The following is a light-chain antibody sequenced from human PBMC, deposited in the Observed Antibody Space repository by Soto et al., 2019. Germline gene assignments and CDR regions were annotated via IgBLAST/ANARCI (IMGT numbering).Light chain of an antibody. Sequence: IVVKQSPGTLSLYPGERATLSCRASQSVSSSYLAWYQQKPGQAPRLLIYGASSRATGIPDRFSGSGSGTDFTLSISSLQPGDVGIYSCQQYHTWPPIPFGQGTRLEIK. CDR3: QQYHTWPPIP. J-gene: IGKJ5*01. V-gene: IGKV3-20*01. CDR1: QSVSSSY. CDR2: GAS.